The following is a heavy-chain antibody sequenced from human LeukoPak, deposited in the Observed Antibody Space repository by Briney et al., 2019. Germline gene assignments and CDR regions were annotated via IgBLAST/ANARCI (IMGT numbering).Heavy chain of an antibody. CDR3: SREIATAGNWFDP. Sequence: GSLRLSCAASGFTFSSYSMNWIRQPPGKGLEWIGSMHYSGSTYYNPSLKSRVTISADRSKNQFSLKLSSMTAADTAVYYCSREIATAGNWFDPWGQGTLVTVSS. D-gene: IGHD6-13*01. CDR2: MHYSGST. V-gene: IGHV4-39*07. J-gene: IGHJ5*02. CDR1: GFTFSSYS.